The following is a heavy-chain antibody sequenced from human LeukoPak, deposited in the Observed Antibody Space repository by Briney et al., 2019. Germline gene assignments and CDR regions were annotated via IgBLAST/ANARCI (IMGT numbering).Heavy chain of an antibody. D-gene: IGHD5-12*01. CDR2: ISINGDKT. Sequence: GGPLRLSCSASGFTFSGHFMHWVRQAPGKGLEYVSSISINGDKTYYAESVKGRFTISRDNSKNTLYLQMNSLRAEDTAVYYCAKDLSGPFDYWGQGTLVTVSS. V-gene: IGHV3-64*04. CDR3: AKDLSGPFDY. CDR1: GFTFSGHF. J-gene: IGHJ4*02.